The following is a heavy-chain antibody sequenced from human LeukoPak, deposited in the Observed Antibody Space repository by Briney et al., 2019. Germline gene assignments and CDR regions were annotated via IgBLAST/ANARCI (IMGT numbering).Heavy chain of an antibody. CDR1: GGSISSYY. CDR2: IYYSGST. D-gene: IGHD6-13*01. V-gene: IGHV4-59*01. CDR3: AGASNMAAAGRSTGFNP. J-gene: IGHJ5*02. Sequence: SETLSLTCTVSGGSISSYYWSWIRQPPGKGLEWIGYIYYSGSTNYNPSLKSRVTISVDTSKNQFSLKLSSVTAADTAVYYCAGASNMAAAGRSTGFNPWAQGPLVTVPS.